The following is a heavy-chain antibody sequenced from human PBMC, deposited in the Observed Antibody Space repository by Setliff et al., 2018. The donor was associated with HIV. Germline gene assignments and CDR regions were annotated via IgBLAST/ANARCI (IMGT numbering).Heavy chain of an antibody. CDR2: IIPIFSTS. CDR1: GGTFSSYA. CDR3: TRGRGIIGALVY. V-gene: IGHV1-69*13. J-gene: IGHJ4*02. Sequence: SVKVSCKASGGTFSSYAISWVRQAPGQGLEWMGGIIPIFSTSNYAQRFQGSVTITADESTSTAYMELYKLRSEDTAMYYCTRGRGIIGALVYWGQGTLVTVSS. D-gene: IGHD2-21*01.